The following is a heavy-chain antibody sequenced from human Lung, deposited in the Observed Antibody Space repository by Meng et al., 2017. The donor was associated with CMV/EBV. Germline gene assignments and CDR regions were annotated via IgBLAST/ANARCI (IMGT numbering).Heavy chain of an antibody. J-gene: IGHJ6*02. CDR3: ARGGYQLLVYYYYYGMDV. CDR1: GGTFSSYA. V-gene: IGHV1-69*05. Sequence: SXXVSXKASGGTFSSYAISWVRQAPGQGLEWMGGIIPIFGTANYAQKFQGRVTITTDESTSTAYMELSSLRSEDTAVYYCARGGYQLLVYYYYYGMDVWXQGTAVTVSS. CDR2: IIPIFGTA. D-gene: IGHD2-2*01.